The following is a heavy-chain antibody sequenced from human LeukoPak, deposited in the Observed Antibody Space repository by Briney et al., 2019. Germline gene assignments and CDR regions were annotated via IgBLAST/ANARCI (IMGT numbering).Heavy chain of an antibody. CDR2: IKQDGSEK. J-gene: IGHJ4*02. D-gene: IGHD3-9*01. CDR3: AKDRALRYFDPSPDFDY. CDR1: GFTFSNYG. Sequence: SGGSLRLSCAASGFTFSNYGMTWVRQAPGKGLEWVANIKQDGSEKYYVDSVKGRFTISRDNAKNSLYLLMNSLRAEDTAVYYCAKDRALRYFDPSPDFDYWGQGTLVTVSS. V-gene: IGHV3-7*01.